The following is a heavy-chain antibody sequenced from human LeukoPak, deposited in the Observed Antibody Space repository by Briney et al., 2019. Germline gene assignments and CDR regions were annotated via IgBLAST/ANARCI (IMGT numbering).Heavy chain of an antibody. V-gene: IGHV3-9*01. D-gene: IGHD6-19*01. J-gene: IGHJ4*02. CDR2: ISWNSGSI. Sequence: GGSLRLSCAASGFTFDDYAMHWVRQAPGKGLEWVSGISWNSGSIGYADSVKGRFTISRDNAKNSLYLQMNSLRAEDTALYYCAKDIFQWLVLSGRPSFDYWGQGTLVTVSS. CDR1: GFTFDDYA. CDR3: AKDIFQWLVLSGRPSFDY.